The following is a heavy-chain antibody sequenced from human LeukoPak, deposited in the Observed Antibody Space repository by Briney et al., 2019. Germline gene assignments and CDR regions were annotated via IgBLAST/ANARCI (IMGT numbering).Heavy chain of an antibody. CDR1: GFTFSNYW. CDR2: INSDGSST. D-gene: IGHD3-3*01. V-gene: IGHV3-74*01. J-gene: IGHJ1*01. CDR3: AKVGVDDFWSD. Sequence: GGSLRLSCAASGFTFSNYWMHWVRQAPGKGLVWVSRINSDGSSTNYADSVKGRFTISRDNAKNMLYLQMNSLRVEDTAVYYCAKVGVDDFWSDWGQGTLVTVSS.